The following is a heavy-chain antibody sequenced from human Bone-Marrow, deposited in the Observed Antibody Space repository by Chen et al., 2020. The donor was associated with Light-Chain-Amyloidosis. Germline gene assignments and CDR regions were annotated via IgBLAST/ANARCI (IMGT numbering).Heavy chain of an antibody. CDR1: GYTFTGYY. CDR2: INPTSGGT. CDR3: ARLGEKFDP. D-gene: IGHD2-21*01. Sequence: QVQLVQSGAEVKKPGASVKVSCKASGYTFTGYYMHWGRQAPGQGLEWMGWINPTSGGTNYAQKFQGRVTMTRDTSISTAYMELSRLRSDDTAVYYCARLGEKFDPWGQGTLVTVSS. J-gene: IGHJ5*02. V-gene: IGHV1-2*02.